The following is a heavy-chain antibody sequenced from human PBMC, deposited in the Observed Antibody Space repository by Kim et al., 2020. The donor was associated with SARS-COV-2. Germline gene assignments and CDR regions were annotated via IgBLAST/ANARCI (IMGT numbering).Heavy chain of an antibody. Sequence: SETLSLTCTVSGGSISSYYWSWIRQPAGKGLEWIGRIYTSGSTNYNPSLKSRVTMSVDTSKNQFSLKLSSVTAADTAVYYCARGGNLGNYDFWSGGYYYYMDVWGKGTTVTVSS. J-gene: IGHJ6*03. D-gene: IGHD3-3*01. CDR2: IYTSGST. V-gene: IGHV4-4*07. CDR3: ARGGNLGNYDFWSGGYYYYMDV. CDR1: GGSISSYY.